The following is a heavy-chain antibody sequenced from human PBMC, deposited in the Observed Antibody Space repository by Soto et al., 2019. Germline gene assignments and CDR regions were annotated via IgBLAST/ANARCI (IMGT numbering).Heavy chain of an antibody. V-gene: IGHV4-59*01. Sequence: SETLYLTCTVSGGSISSYYWSWIRQPPGKGLEWIGYIYYSGSTNYNPSLKSRVTISVDTSKNQFSLKLSSVTAADTAVYYCARDNGSGFIDYWGQGTLVTVSS. CDR3: ARDNGSGFIDY. CDR2: IYYSGST. D-gene: IGHD3-22*01. J-gene: IGHJ4*02. CDR1: GGSISSYY.